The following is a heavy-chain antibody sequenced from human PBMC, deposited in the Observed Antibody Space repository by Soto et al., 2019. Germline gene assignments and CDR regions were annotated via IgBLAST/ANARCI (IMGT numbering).Heavy chain of an antibody. D-gene: IGHD6-19*01. CDR3: ARDLGYSSGWFSRVVAVQEGNWFDP. CDR1: GFTFSSYW. J-gene: IGHJ5*02. CDR2: INSDGSST. Sequence: EVQLVESGGGLVQPGGSLRLSCAASGFTFSSYWMHWVRQAPGKGLVWVSRINSDGSSTSYADSVKGRFTISRDNAKNTLYLQMNSLRAEDTAVYYCARDLGYSSGWFSRVVAVQEGNWFDPWGQGTLVTVSS. V-gene: IGHV3-74*01.